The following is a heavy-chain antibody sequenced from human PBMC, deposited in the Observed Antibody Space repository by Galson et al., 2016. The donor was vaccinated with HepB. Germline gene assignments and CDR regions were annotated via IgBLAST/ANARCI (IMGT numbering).Heavy chain of an antibody. Sequence: SVKVSCKASGDTFRNYAISWVRQAPGQGLEWMGGIIPIVGTPIYAQKFQGRVTITADRSTTTGYMEVSSLRSEDTAVYYCARGPPPLWFGSHWGQGTLVTVSS. CDR2: IIPIVGTP. J-gene: IGHJ4*02. V-gene: IGHV1-69*06. CDR1: GDTFRNYA. D-gene: IGHD3-10*01. CDR3: ARGPPPLWFGSH.